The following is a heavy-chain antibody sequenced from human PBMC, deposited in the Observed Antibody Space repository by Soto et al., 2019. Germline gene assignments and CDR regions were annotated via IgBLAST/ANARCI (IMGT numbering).Heavy chain of an antibody. CDR2: IKSKTDGGTT. CDR1: SVSNAW. Sequence: SVSNAWMNWVRPAPGQGLEWVGRIKSKTDGGTTDYAAPVKGRFTISRDDSKNTLYLQVNSLKTEDTAVYYCTTRGDIVLVPAALKWTAFDIWGQGTMGTVSS. J-gene: IGHJ3*02. D-gene: IGHD2-2*01. CDR3: TTRGDIVLVPAALKWTAFDI. V-gene: IGHV3-15*07.